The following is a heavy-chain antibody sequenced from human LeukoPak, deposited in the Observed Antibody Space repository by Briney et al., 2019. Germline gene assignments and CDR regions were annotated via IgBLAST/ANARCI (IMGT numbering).Heavy chain of an antibody. D-gene: IGHD2/OR15-2a*01. Sequence: PGGSLRLSCAASGFTFSRYWMSWVRQAPGKGLEWVANMKEDGSEKYYVDSVKGRFTISRDNAKNSLYLQMNSLRAEDMAVYYCARAPNRVQKWVECWGQGTLVTVSS. CDR1: GFTFSRYW. CDR3: ARAPNRVQKWVEC. V-gene: IGHV3-7*01. J-gene: IGHJ4*02. CDR2: MKEDGSEK.